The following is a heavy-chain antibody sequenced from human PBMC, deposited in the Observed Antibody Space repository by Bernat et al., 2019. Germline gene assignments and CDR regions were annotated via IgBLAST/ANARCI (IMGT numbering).Heavy chain of an antibody. CDR1: GFTFSSYA. V-gene: IGHV3-23*01. CDR2: ISGSGGST. J-gene: IGHJ4*02. D-gene: IGHD2-15*01. CDR3: AKAQSHCSGGSCYWSGFDY. Sequence: EVQLLESGGGLVQPGGSLRLSCAVSGFTFSSYAMSWVRQAPGKGLEWVSAISGSGGSTYYADSVKGRFTISRDNSKNTLYLQMNSLRAEDTAVYYCAKAQSHCSGGSCYWSGFDYWGQGTLVTVSS.